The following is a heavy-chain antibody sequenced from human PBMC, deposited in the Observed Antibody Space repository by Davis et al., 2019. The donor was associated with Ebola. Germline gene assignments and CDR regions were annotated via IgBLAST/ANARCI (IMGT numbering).Heavy chain of an antibody. CDR1: GFTFSSYW. CDR2: INSDGSST. J-gene: IGHJ6*02. D-gene: IGHD1-1*01. Sequence: GESLKISCAASGFTFSSYWMHWVRQAPGKGLVWVSRINSDGSSTSYADSVKGRFTISRDNAKNSLYLQMNSLRAEDTAVYYCARYRTTGTTGGMDVWGQGTTVTVSS. V-gene: IGHV3-74*01. CDR3: ARYRTTGTTGGMDV.